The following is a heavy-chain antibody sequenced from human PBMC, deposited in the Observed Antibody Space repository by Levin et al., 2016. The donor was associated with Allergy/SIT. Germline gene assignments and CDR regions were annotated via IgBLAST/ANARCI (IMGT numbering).Heavy chain of an antibody. D-gene: IGHD6-19*01. Sequence: GESLKISCAASGFTFDDYGMSWVRQAPGKGLEWVSGINWNGGSTGYADSVKGRFTISRDNSKNTLYLQMNSLRAEDTAVYYCAKDPGQWLVRGYEYFDYWGQGTLVTVSS. CDR2: INWNGGST. J-gene: IGHJ4*02. CDR3: AKDPGQWLVRGYEYFDY. V-gene: IGHV3-20*04. CDR1: GFTFDDYG.